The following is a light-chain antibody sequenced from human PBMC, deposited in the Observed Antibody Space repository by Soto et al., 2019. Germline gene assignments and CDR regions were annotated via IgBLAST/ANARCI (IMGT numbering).Light chain of an antibody. V-gene: IGKV3-11*01. CDR3: QERSTSPWT. J-gene: IGKJ1*01. Sequence: EIVLTQSPATLSLSPGERATLSCRASQNVRTYLVWYQQKPGQAPRLLIYDASKRATGIPARFSGSGSGTDFTLTISSLEPEDFAVYYCQERSTSPWTFGQGTKVEIK. CDR1: QNVRTY. CDR2: DAS.